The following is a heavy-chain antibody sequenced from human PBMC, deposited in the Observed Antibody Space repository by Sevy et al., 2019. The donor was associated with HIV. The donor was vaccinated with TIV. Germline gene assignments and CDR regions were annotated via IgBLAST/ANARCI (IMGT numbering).Heavy chain of an antibody. D-gene: IGHD6-13*01. CDR2: TRKKADSYTT. CDR1: GFTFSDHY. CDR3: ATHAGIAAAGRVLDY. V-gene: IGHV3-72*01. Sequence: GSLRLSCAASGFTFSDHYMEWVRQAPGKGLEWVGRTRKKADSYTTEYAASVKGRFTISRDDSKNSLYLQMNSLKTEDTSVYYCATHAGIAAAGRVLDYWGQGSLVTVSS. J-gene: IGHJ4*02.